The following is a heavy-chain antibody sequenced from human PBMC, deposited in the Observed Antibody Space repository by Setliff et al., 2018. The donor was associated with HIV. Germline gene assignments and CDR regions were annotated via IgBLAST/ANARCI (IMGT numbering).Heavy chain of an antibody. D-gene: IGHD2-8*02. CDR3: ARVRITYWYSIPRDYYYYMDV. J-gene: IGHJ6*03. CDR1: GGSFSDYY. Sequence: SETLSLTCGIYGGSFSDYYWSWIRQPPGKGLEWIGEIDHRGRPKYNPSLNSRVTMSVDKSRNQFSLKVSPVTAADTAVYYCARVRITYWYSIPRDYYYYMDVWGEGTTVTVSS. V-gene: IGHV4-34*01. CDR2: IDHRGRP.